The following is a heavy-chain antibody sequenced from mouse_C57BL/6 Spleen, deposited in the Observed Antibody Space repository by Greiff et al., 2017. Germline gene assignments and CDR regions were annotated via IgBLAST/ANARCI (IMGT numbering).Heavy chain of an antibody. J-gene: IGHJ2*01. CDR1: GYTFTSYW. CDR2: IYPSGSNT. CDR3: ARSDYGSSYLDY. Sequence: VQLQQSGAELVRPGSSVKLSCKASGYTFTSYWMNWVKQRPIQGLEWIGNIYPSGSNTYYNQKFKGKATLTVDKSSSTAYMQLSSLTSEDSAVYYCARSDYGSSYLDYWGQGTTLTVSS. D-gene: IGHD1-1*01. V-gene: IGHV1-52*01.